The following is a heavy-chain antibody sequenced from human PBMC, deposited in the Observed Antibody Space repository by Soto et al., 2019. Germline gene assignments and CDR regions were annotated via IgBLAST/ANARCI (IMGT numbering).Heavy chain of an antibody. V-gene: IGHV4-31*03. J-gene: IGHJ4*02. CDR1: GGSITNGGYY. Sequence: QVQLQESGPGLVKPSQTLSLTCTVSGGSITNGGYYWSWIRQHPGKGLEWIGYIYYSGSTYSNPSLKSRVTXPXDTSKNQFSLKLSSVTAADTAVYYCARVGLTTPIDYWGQGTLVTVSS. CDR3: ARVGLTTPIDY. D-gene: IGHD4-17*01. CDR2: IYYSGST.